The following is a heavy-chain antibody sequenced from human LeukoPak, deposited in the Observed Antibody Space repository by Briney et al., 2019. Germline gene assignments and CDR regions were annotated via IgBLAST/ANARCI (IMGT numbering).Heavy chain of an antibody. J-gene: IGHJ6*02. D-gene: IGHD3-3*01. CDR2: IYPGDSDT. Sequence: GESLKISCKGSGYSFTSYWIGWVRQMPGKGLEWMGIIYPGDSDTRYSPSFQGQVTISADKSISTAYLQWSSLKASDTDMYYCARHFVDFWSGNYYYGMDVWGQGTTVTVSS. CDR3: ARHFVDFWSGNYYYGMDV. CDR1: GYSFTSYW. V-gene: IGHV5-51*01.